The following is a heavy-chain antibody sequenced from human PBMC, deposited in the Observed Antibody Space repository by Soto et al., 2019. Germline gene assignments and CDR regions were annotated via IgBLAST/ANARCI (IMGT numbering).Heavy chain of an antibody. V-gene: IGHV3-23*01. CDR3: AASGGYDYFWGSSRFDY. J-gene: IGHJ4*02. CDR2: ISGSGGST. D-gene: IGHD3-16*01. CDR1: GFTFSSYA. Sequence: EVQLLESGGGLVQPGGSLRLSCAASGFTFSSYAMSWVRQAPGKGLEWVSAISGSGGSTYYADSVKGRFTISRDNSKNTLYLQMNSLRSDDTAVYYCAASGGYDYFWGSSRFDYWGQGTLVTVSS.